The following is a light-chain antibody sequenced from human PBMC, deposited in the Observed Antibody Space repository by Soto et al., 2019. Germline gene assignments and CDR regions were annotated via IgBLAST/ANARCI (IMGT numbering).Light chain of an antibody. Sequence: EIVLTQSPGTLSLSPGERATLSCRASQSVGSSYLAWYQQKPGQAPRLLMYGASTRATGIPDRFTGSGSGTEFTLTISRLEPEDFAVYYCQQYYRAPRTFGQGTTVEIK. CDR3: QQYYRAPRT. J-gene: IGKJ1*01. V-gene: IGKV3-20*01. CDR2: GAS. CDR1: QSVGSSY.